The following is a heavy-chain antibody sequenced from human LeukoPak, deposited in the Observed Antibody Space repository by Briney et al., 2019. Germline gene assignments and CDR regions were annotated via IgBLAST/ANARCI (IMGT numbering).Heavy chain of an antibody. J-gene: IGHJ4*02. CDR1: GFTFSSYG. D-gene: IGHD5-18*01. Sequence: GRSLRLSCAASGFTFSSYGMHWVRQAPGKGLEWVAVISYDGSNKYYADSVKGRFTISRDNSKNTLYLQMNSLRAEDTAVYYCAKGGRVDTAMVYYFDYWGQGTLVTVSS. V-gene: IGHV3-30*18. CDR2: ISYDGSNK. CDR3: AKGGRVDTAMVYYFDY.